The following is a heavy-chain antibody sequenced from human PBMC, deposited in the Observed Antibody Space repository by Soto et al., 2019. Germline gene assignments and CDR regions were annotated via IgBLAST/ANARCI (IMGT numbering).Heavy chain of an antibody. CDR1: GYSSVSYW. Sequence: DSLKISCNGSGYSSVSYWIGWVRQMPGKGLEWMGIIYPGDSDTRYSPSFQGQVTISADKSITTVYLEWSSLKASDTAMYYCARPDGYEIEYWCQGTLLTVSS. J-gene: IGHJ4*02. D-gene: IGHD5-12*01. CDR2: IYPGDSDT. CDR3: ARPDGYEIEY. V-gene: IGHV5-51*01.